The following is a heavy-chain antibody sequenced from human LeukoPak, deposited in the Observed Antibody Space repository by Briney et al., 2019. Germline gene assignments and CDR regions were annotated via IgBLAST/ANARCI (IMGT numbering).Heavy chain of an antibody. Sequence: SETLSLTCAVYGGSFSGYYWGWIRQPPGKGLEWIGEINHSGSTNYNPSLKSRVTISVDTSKNQFSLKLSSVTAADTAVYYCAKSREYCSGGSCYPNWFDPGGQGTLVTVSS. D-gene: IGHD2-15*01. V-gene: IGHV4-34*01. J-gene: IGHJ5*02. CDR1: GGSFSGYY. CDR3: AKSREYCSGGSCYPNWFDP. CDR2: INHSGST.